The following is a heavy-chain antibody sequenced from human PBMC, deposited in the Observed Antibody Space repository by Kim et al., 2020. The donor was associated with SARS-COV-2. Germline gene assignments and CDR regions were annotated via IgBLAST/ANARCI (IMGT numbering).Heavy chain of an antibody. Sequence: GESLRLSCSASGFTFSSSWMTWVRQAPGKGLEWVGNINRDGSGQNYVGSLRGRSTISRDNTRNSLYLQMESLRAEDTAVYYCTTKNYWGQGTLVTVSS. CDR1: GFTFSSSW. CDR3: TTKNY. V-gene: IGHV3-7*01. J-gene: IGHJ4*02. CDR2: INRDGSGQ.